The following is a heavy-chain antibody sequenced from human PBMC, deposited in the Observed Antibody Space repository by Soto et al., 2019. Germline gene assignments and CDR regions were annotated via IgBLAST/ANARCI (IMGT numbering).Heavy chain of an antibody. CDR3: AKGRGYCSSTSCYVGSDY. CDR1: GFTFSSYA. J-gene: IGHJ4*02. V-gene: IGHV3-23*01. Sequence: EVQLLESGGGLVQPGGSLRLSCAASGFTFSSYAMSWVRQAPGKGLEWVSAISGSGGSTYYADSVKGRFTISRDNSKNTVXLQMNSLRAEDTAVYYCAKGRGYCSSTSCYVGSDYWGQGTLVTVSS. D-gene: IGHD2-2*01. CDR2: ISGSGGST.